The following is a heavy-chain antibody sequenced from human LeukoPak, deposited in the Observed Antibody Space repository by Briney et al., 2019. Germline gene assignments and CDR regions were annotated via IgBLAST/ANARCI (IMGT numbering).Heavy chain of an antibody. CDR1: GGSISSGGYY. J-gene: IGHJ4*02. D-gene: IGHD3-22*01. CDR2: IYYSGST. Sequence: ASETLSLTCTVPGGSISSGGYYWSWIRQHPGKGLEWIGYIYYSGSTYYNPSLKSRVTISVDTSKNQFSLKLSSVTAADTAVYYCARGDHYDSSGYTFDYWGQGTLVTVSS. CDR3: ARGDHYDSSGYTFDY. V-gene: IGHV4-31*03.